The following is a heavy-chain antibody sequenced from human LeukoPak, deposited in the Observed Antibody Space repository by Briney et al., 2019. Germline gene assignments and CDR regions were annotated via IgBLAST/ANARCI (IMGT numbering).Heavy chain of an antibody. CDR3: ARQRVGGEALRGYYFDY. J-gene: IGHJ4*02. D-gene: IGHD3-16*01. V-gene: IGHV3-53*01. Sequence: GGSLRLSCAASGFTVGSNFMSWVRQAPGKGLEWVSVIQSGSRTYYADSVKGRFTISRDDSKNTVDLQMNSLRVDDTAVYYCARQRVGGEALRGYYFDYWGQGTLVTVSS. CDR2: IQSGSRT. CDR1: GFTVGSNF.